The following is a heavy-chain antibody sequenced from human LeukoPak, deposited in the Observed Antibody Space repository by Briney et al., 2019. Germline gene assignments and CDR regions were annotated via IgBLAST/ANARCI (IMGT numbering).Heavy chain of an antibody. V-gene: IGHV1-8*01. J-gene: IGHJ6*03. Sequence: EASVKVPCRASGYTFTSYDINWMRQATGQGLELMGWMNPNRGNTGYAQKFQGRVTMTRNTSISTAYMELSSLRSEDTAVYYCARGQTPGYSSSWYLVEYYYYYYMDVWGKGTTVTISS. CDR2: MNPNRGNT. CDR3: ARGQTPGYSSSWYLVEYYYYYYMDV. D-gene: IGHD6-13*01. CDR1: GYTFTSYD.